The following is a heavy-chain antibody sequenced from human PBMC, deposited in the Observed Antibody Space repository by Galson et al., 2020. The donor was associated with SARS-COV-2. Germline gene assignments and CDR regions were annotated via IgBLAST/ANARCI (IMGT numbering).Heavy chain of an antibody. CDR2: INRNSGGT. J-gene: IGHJ3*02. CDR3: ARDGTAMVTNGFDI. CDR1: GYTFTGYY. Sequence: ASVKVSCKASGYTFTGYYMHWVRQAPGQGPEWMGWINRNSGGTNYAQKFQGRVTMTRDTSISIAYMELSRLRSDDTAVYYCARDGTAMVTNGFDIWGQGTMVTVSS. V-gene: IGHV1-2*02. D-gene: IGHD5-18*01.